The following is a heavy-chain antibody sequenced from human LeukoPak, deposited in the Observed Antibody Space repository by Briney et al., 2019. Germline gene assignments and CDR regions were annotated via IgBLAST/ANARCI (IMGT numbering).Heavy chain of an antibody. CDR1: GESFSGYY. V-gene: IGHV4-34*01. J-gene: IGHJ4*02. CDR2: IIDTGST. CDR3: ARGGRGGYYDFWSGYYLCYFDY. Sequence: SETLSLTCAVYGESFSGYYWTWIRQPPGKGLEWIGEIIDTGSTKYNSSLKSRVTISVDTSKNQFSLKLSSVTAADTAVYYCARGGRGGYYDFWSGYYLCYFDYWGQGTLVTVSS. D-gene: IGHD3-3*01.